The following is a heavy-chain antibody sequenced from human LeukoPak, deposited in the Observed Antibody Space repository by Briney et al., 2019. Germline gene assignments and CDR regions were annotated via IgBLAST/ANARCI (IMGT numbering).Heavy chain of an antibody. CDR3: ARGYNGYDPFDY. V-gene: IGHV3-66*01. CDR2: IYSGGTT. D-gene: IGHD5-12*01. Sequence: GGSLRLSCAVSGFTVSGNYMSWVRQAPGKGLEWVSVIYSGGTTYYADSVKGRFTISRDNSNNTLYLQMTSLRAEDTAVYYCARGYNGYDPFDYWGQGTLVTVSS. J-gene: IGHJ4*02. CDR1: GFTVSGNY.